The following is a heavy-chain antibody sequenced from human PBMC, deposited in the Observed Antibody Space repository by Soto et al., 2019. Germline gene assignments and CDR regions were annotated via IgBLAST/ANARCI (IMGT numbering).Heavy chain of an antibody. CDR2: MNPNSGNT. D-gene: IGHD2-2*01. CDR3: ARKVVVPAAVYYYYYYMDV. J-gene: IGHJ6*03. Sequence: ASVKVSCKASGYTFTSYDINWVRQATGQGLEWMGWMNPNSGNTGYAQKFQGRVTMTRNNSISTAYMELSSLRSEDTAVYYCARKVVVPAAVYYYYYYMDVWGKGTTVTVSS. CDR1: GYTFTSYD. V-gene: IGHV1-8*01.